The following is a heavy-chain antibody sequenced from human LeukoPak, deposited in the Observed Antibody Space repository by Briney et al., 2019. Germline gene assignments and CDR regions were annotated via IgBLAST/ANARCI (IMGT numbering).Heavy chain of an antibody. V-gene: IGHV3-30*01. CDR2: ISYNGVLK. Sequence: GRSLRLSCAASGFTFSRYAMHWVRQAPGKGLEWVAVISYNGVLKYYADSVKGRFTISRDNSKSTLYLQMNSLRAEDTAVYYCTRVPEDSGLGHFDYWGHGSLVTVSA. J-gene: IGHJ4*01. D-gene: IGHD3-10*01. CDR1: GFTFSRYA. CDR3: TRVPEDSGLGHFDY.